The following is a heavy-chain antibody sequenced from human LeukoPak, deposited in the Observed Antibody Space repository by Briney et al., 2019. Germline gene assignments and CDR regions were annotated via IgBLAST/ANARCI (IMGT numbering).Heavy chain of an antibody. Sequence: SETLSLTCSVSGGSISGTSYCWGWIRQPPGKGPEWIGSHYHTGRIYHNPSLNSRVTISVDTSKNQFSLKLSSVTAADTAVYYCATGSGYSYGFKFDYWGQGTLVTVSS. CDR2: HYHTGRI. CDR1: GGSISGTSYC. CDR3: ATGSGYSYGFKFDY. J-gene: IGHJ4*02. V-gene: IGHV4-39*07. D-gene: IGHD5-18*01.